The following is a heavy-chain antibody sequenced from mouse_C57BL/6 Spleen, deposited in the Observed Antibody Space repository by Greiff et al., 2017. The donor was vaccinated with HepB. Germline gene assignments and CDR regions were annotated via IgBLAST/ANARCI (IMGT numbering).Heavy chain of an antibody. V-gene: IGHV1-55*01. CDR1: GYTFTSYW. J-gene: IGHJ4*01. CDR2: IYPGSGST. Sequence: QVQLQQSGAELVKPGASVKMSCKASGYTFTSYWITWVKQRPGQGLEWIGDIYPGSGSTNYNEKFKSKATLTVDTSSSTAYMQLSSLTSEDSAVYYCARDYYGSSPYYYAMDYWGQGTSVTVSS. CDR3: ARDYYGSSPYYYAMDY. D-gene: IGHD1-1*01.